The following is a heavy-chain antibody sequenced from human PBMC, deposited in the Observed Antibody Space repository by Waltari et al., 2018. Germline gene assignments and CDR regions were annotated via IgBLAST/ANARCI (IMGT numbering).Heavy chain of an antibody. J-gene: IGHJ4*02. D-gene: IGHD3-16*01. CDR2: ISGPGSST. V-gene: IGHV3-23*01. Sequence: EVQLLESGGGLGQPGGSLRLSCAASGFTFNSHAMSWVRQSPGKGLEWVSGISGPGSSTYHEDSVKGRFTISRDNSKNTLYLQMNSLRAEDTAVYYCAKGQQASGWPPYYFDYWGQGTLVTVSS. CDR3: AKGQQASGWPPYYFDY. CDR1: GFTFNSHA.